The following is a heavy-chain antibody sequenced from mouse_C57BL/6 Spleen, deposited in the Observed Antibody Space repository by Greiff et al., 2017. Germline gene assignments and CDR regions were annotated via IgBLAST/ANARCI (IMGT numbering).Heavy chain of an antibody. CDR2: ISSGGDYI. V-gene: IGHV5-9-1*02. D-gene: IGHD4-1*01. CDR1: GFTFSSYA. Sequence: EVKLQESGEGLVKPGGSLKLSCAASGFTFSSYAMSWVRQTPEKRLEWVAYISSGGDYIYYADTVKGRFTISRDNARNTLYLQMSSLKSEDTAMYYCTRDRNWGAWFAYWGQGTLVTVSA. CDR3: TRDRNWGAWFAY. J-gene: IGHJ3*01.